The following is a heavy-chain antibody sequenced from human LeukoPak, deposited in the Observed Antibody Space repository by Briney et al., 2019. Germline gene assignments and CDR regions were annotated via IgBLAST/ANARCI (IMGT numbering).Heavy chain of an antibody. D-gene: IGHD1-26*01. CDR3: ARGTVVGATDAFDI. CDR1: GFTFSSYS. V-gene: IGHV3-21*01. CDR2: TSSSSSYI. Sequence: GGSLRLSCAASGFTFSSYSMNWVRQAPGKGLEWVSSTSSSSSYIYYADSVKGRFTISRDNAKNSLYLQMNSLRAEDTAVYYCARGTVVGATDAFDIWGQGTMVTVSS. J-gene: IGHJ3*02.